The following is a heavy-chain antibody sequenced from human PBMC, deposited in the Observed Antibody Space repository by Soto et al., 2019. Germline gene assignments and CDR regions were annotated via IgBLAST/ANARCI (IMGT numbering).Heavy chain of an antibody. CDR1: GGTFSSYA. D-gene: IGHD3-10*01. Sequence: QVQLVQSGAEVKKPGSSVKVSCKASGGTFSSYAISWVRQAPGQGLEWMGGIIPIFGTANYAQKFQGRVTITADESTSTAYMELSSLRSEDTAVYYCARAPDYYGSGSYYDPAFDYWGQGTLVTVSS. CDR2: IIPIFGTA. CDR3: ARAPDYYGSGSYYDPAFDY. J-gene: IGHJ4*02. V-gene: IGHV1-69*01.